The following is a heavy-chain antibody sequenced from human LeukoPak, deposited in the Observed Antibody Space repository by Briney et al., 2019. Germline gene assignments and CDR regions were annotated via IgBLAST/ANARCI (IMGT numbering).Heavy chain of an antibody. CDR3: AREDYFSFEY. D-gene: IGHD3-16*01. Sequence: GGSLRLSCAASGFTFSSYAMSWIRQAPGKGLEWVSAISGSGGSTYYADSVRGRCTISRDNTRNTLDLQMNSLRPEGTAVYYCAREDYFSFEYWGQGALVTVSS. J-gene: IGHJ4*02. V-gene: IGHV3-23*01. CDR1: GFTFSSYA. CDR2: ISGSGGST.